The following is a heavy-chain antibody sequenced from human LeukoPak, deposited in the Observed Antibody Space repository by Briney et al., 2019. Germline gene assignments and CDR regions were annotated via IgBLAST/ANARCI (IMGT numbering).Heavy chain of an antibody. CDR3: AKERAFGGVIVQDY. J-gene: IGHJ4*02. V-gene: IGHV3-33*06. Sequence: GGSLRLSCAASGFTFSSYGMHWVRQAPGKGLEWVAVIWYDGSNKYYADSVKGRFTISRDNSKNTLYLQMNSLGAEDTAVYYCAKERAFGGVIVQDYWGQGTLVTVSS. CDR2: IWYDGSNK. D-gene: IGHD3-16*02. CDR1: GFTFSSYG.